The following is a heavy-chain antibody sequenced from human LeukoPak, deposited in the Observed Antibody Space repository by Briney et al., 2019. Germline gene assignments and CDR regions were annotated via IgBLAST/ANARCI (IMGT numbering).Heavy chain of an antibody. V-gene: IGHV1-2*02. CDR1: GYTFTIHH. CDR3: ARDYSTSSWDN. J-gene: IGHJ4*02. CDR2: INTNSGGT. D-gene: IGHD6-13*01. Sequence: GASVKVSCKTSGYTFTIHHMQWVRQAPGQGLEWMGWINTNSGGTIYSQKFQGRITMTRDPSITTAYMELSSLRSDDTAVYYCARDYSTSSWDNWGQGTLVTVSS.